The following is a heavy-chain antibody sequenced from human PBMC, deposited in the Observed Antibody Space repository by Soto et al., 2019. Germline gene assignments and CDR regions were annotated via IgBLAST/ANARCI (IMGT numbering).Heavy chain of an antibody. V-gene: IGHV2-5*02. CDR2: IYWDDDK. Sequence: QITLKESGPTLVKPTQTLTLTCTFSGFSLSTSGVGVGWIRQPPGKALEWLALIYWDDDKRYSPSLKSRLTITKDTSKNQVVLTMTNMDPVDTATYYCAHSGGPYSSSQDSNNWFDPWGQGTLVTVSS. D-gene: IGHD6-13*01. CDR1: GFSLSTSGVG. CDR3: AHSGGPYSSSQDSNNWFDP. J-gene: IGHJ5*02.